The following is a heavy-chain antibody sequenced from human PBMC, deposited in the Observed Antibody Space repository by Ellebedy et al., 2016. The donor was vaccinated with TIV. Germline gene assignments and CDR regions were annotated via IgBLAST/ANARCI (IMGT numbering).Heavy chain of an antibody. CDR2: ISTNGVTA. J-gene: IGHJ3*02. CDR3: VREGVPRGFDI. Sequence: GESLKISCSASGFTFSTYSIHWVHQAPGEGLEYVSTISTNGVTAYYADSVRARFIISRDNSRNSVYVQMSSLRAEDTAVYYCVREGVPRGFDIWGQGTMVTVSS. V-gene: IGHV3-64*05. D-gene: IGHD2-2*01. CDR1: GFTFSTYS.